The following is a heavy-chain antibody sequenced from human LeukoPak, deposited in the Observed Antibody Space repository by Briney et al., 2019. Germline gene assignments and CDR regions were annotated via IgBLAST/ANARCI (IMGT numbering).Heavy chain of an antibody. Sequence: GGSLRLSCAASGFTFSSYSMNWVRQAPGKGLEWVSYISSSSTIYYADSVKGRFTISRDNAQNSLYLQMNSLRVEDTAVYYCARDETGGHFENWGQGTLVTVSS. CDR1: GFTFSSYS. CDR2: ISSSSTI. V-gene: IGHV3-48*04. J-gene: IGHJ4*02. D-gene: IGHD3-10*01. CDR3: ARDETGGHFEN.